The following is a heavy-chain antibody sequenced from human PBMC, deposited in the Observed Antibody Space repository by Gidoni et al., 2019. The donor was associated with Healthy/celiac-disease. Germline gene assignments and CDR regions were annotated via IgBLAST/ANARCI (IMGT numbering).Heavy chain of an antibody. V-gene: IGHV4-34*01. CDR3: ARGPAIPY. J-gene: IGHJ4*02. CDR2: INPSGST. D-gene: IGHD2-2*01. Sequence: QVQLQQWGAGLLKPSETLSLTCAVYGGSFSGYYWSWIRQPPGKGLEWIGEINPSGSTNYNPSLKSRVTISVDTSKNQFSLKLSSVTAADTAVYYCARGPAIPYWGQGTLVTVSS. CDR1: GGSFSGYY.